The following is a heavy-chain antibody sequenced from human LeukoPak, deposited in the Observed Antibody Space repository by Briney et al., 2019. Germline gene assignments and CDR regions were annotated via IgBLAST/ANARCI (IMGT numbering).Heavy chain of an antibody. J-gene: IGHJ4*02. D-gene: IGHD3-10*01. CDR3: ARFSGSAGFDY. V-gene: IGHV4-59*01. Sequence: PSETLSLTCTVSGGSISSYYWSWIRQPPGKGLEWIGNIYYSGSTNYNPSLKSRVTISVDTSKNQFSLKLSSVTAADTAVYYCARFSGSAGFDYWGQGTLVTVSS. CDR2: IYYSGST. CDR1: GGSISSYY.